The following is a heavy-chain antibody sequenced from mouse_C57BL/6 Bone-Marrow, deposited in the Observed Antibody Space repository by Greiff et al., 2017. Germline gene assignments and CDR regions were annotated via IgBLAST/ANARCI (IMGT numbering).Heavy chain of an antibody. CDR1: GYTFTSYW. CDR2: IHPNSGST. Sequence: VQLQQPGAELVKPGASVKLSCKASGYTFTSYWMHWVKQRPGQGLEWIGMIHPNSGSTNYNEKFKSKGTLTVDKSASTAYMQLSSLTSEDSAVYYWARWGTTVVATRYYFDYWGQGTTLTVSS. J-gene: IGHJ2*01. CDR3: ARWGTTVVATRYYFDY. D-gene: IGHD1-1*01. V-gene: IGHV1-64*01.